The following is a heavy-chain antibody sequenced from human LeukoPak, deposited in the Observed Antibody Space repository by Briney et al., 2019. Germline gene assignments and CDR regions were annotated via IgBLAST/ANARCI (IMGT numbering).Heavy chain of an antibody. CDR1: GGTFSSYT. Sequence: SVKVSCKASGGTFSSYTISWVRQAPGQGLEWMGRIIPILGIANYAQKFQGRVTITADKSTSTAYMELSSLRSEDTAMYYCARDRDYDFWSGRDPNWFDPWGQGTLVTVSS. CDR2: IIPILGIA. D-gene: IGHD3-3*01. CDR3: ARDRDYDFWSGRDPNWFDP. V-gene: IGHV1-69*04. J-gene: IGHJ5*02.